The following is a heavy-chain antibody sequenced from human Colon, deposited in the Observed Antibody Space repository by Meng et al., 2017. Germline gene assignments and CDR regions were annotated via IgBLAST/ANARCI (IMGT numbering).Heavy chain of an antibody. D-gene: IGHD1-1*01. V-gene: IGHV2-5*02. CDR1: GFSLSTRGVG. CDR3: ARKGALEPLDY. J-gene: IGHJ4*02. CDR2: IYWDYDK. Sequence: QILLKQSAPTLVKPTQTLTLTCTFSGFSLSTRGVGVGWIRQPPGKALEWLAVIYWDYDKRYSPSLKTRVTITKDTSKNQVVLTMTNMDPVDTATYYCARKGALEPLDYWGQGTLVTVSS.